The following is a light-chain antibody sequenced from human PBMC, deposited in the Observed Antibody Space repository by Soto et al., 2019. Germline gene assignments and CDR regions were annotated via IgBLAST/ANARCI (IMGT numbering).Light chain of an antibody. Sequence: QSVLTQPPSVSAAPGQKVTISCSGSASNIVNNYVSWYQQLPGTAPRLLIYDNYRRPSGIPDRFSGSKSGTSATLGITGLQTGDEADYHCGTWDSRLNAVIFGGGTKLTVL. CDR1: ASNIVNNY. CDR2: DNY. V-gene: IGLV1-51*01. CDR3: GTWDSRLNAVI. J-gene: IGLJ2*01.